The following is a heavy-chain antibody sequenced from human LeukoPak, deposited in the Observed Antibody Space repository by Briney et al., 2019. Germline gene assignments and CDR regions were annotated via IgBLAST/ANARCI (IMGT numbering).Heavy chain of an antibody. CDR1: GLTFSNSW. Sequence: GGSLRLSCVVSGLTFSNSWMTWVRQAPGKGLEWVALISYDGRNKYYAESLKGRFTISRDNSKNTLYLQMNSLRAEDTAVYYCAREVAAAGPTFDYWGQGTLVTVSS. J-gene: IGHJ4*02. CDR3: AREVAAAGPTFDY. CDR2: ISYDGRNK. V-gene: IGHV3-30*03. D-gene: IGHD6-13*01.